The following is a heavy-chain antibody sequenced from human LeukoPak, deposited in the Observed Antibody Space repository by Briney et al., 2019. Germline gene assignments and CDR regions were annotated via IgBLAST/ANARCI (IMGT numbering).Heavy chain of an antibody. J-gene: IGHJ4*02. CDR1: GFTFSSYA. Sequence: GGSLRLSCAASGFTFSSYAMSWVRQAPGKGLEWVSAISGSGGSTYYADSVKGRFTISRDNSKNTLYLQMGSLRAEDMAVYYCARVGTIFGVYYYFDYWGQGTLVTVSS. D-gene: IGHD3-3*01. V-gene: IGHV3-23*01. CDR2: ISGSGGST. CDR3: ARVGTIFGVYYYFDY.